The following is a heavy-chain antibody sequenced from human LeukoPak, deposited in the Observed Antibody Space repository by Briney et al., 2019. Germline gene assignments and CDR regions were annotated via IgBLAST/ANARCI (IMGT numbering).Heavy chain of an antibody. J-gene: IGHJ4*02. CDR1: GYTFTSYG. CDR2: ISAYNGNT. Sequence: LRASVKVSCKASGYTFTSYGISWVRQAPGQGLEWMGWISAYNGNTNYAQKLQGRVTMTTDTSTSTAYKELRSLRSDDTAVYYCARAFRGSSGYYRYWGQGTLVTVSS. D-gene: IGHD3-22*01. V-gene: IGHV1-18*01. CDR3: ARAFRGSSGYYRY.